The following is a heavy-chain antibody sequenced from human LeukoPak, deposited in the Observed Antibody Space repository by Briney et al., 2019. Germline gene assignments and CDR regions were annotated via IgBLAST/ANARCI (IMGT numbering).Heavy chain of an antibody. V-gene: IGHV3-21*01. Sequence: GGSLRLSCAASGYTFGSYSMNWVRQAPGKGLEWVSSISSSSSYIYYADSVKGRFTISRDNAKNSLYLQMNSLRAEDTAVYYCARDADLFDYWGQGTLVTVSS. CDR2: ISSSSSYI. J-gene: IGHJ4*02. CDR1: GYTFGSYS. CDR3: ARDADLFDY.